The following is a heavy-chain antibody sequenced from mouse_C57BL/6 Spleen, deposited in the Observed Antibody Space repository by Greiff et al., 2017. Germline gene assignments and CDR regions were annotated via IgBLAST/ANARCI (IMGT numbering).Heavy chain of an antibody. D-gene: IGHD2-3*01. CDR2: INPGSGGT. J-gene: IGHJ3*01. CDR3: ARSGSYDGYSTAWFAY. CDR1: GYAFTNYL. V-gene: IGHV1-54*01. Sequence: VQLQQSGAELVRPGTSVKVSCKASGYAFTNYLIEWVKQRPGQGLEWIGVINPGSGGTNYNEKFKGKATLTADKSSSTAYMQLSSLTSEDSAVYFCARSGSYDGYSTAWFAYWGQGTLVTVSA.